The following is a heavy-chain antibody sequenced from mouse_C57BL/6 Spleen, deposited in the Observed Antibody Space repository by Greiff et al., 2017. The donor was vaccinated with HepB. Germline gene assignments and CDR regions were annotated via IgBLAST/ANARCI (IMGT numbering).Heavy chain of an antibody. V-gene: IGHV3-6*01. CDR2: ISYDGSN. J-gene: IGHJ1*03. CDR3: ARERPLRYFDV. CDR1: GYSITSGYY. Sequence: ESGPGLVKPSQSLSLTCSVTGYSITSGYYWNWIRQFPGNKLEWMGYISYDGSNNSNPSLKNRISITRDTSKNQFFLKLNSVTTEDTATYYCARERPLRYFDVWGTGTTVTVSS.